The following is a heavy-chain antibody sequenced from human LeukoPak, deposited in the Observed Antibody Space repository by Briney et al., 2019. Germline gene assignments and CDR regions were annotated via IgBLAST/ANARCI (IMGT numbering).Heavy chain of an antibody. J-gene: IGHJ4*02. CDR1: GGSISSSSYY. D-gene: IGHD7-27*01. Sequence: SETLSLTCTVSGGSISSSSYYWGWIRQPPGKGLEWIGTIYYGGSSFYNPTLESRVTISVDTPKNQFSLKLSSLTAADTAVYYCGRSSGEGFDYWGQGTLVTVSS. CDR3: GRSSGEGFDY. V-gene: IGHV4-39*01. CDR2: IYYGGSS.